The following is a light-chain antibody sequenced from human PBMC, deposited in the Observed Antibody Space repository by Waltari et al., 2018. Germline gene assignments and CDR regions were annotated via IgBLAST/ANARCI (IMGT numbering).Light chain of an antibody. V-gene: IGKV1-5*03. CDR3: RQYNSYPWT. CDR1: PSISSW. CDR2: KAS. J-gene: IGKJ1*01. Sequence: DIQMTQSTSILSASLGDRVTITCRASPSISSWLALYQQKPGKAPILLIFKASGLEPGVPSRFSGSGSGTEFTLTINSLQPDDLATYYCRQYNSYPWTFGQVTKVEIK.